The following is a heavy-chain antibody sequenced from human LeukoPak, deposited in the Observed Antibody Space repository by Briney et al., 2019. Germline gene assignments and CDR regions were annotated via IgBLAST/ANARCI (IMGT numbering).Heavy chain of an antibody. D-gene: IGHD3-3*01. CDR1: GYTFTSYD. CDR2: MNPNSGNT. V-gene: IGHV1-8*03. Sequence: GASVKVSCKASGYTFTSYDINWVRQATGQGLEWMGWMNPNSGNTGYARKFQGRVTITRNTSISTAYMELSSLRSEDTAVYYCARGATFNYDFWSGYYIPNWFDPWGQGTLVTVSS. J-gene: IGHJ5*02. CDR3: ARGATFNYDFWSGYYIPNWFDP.